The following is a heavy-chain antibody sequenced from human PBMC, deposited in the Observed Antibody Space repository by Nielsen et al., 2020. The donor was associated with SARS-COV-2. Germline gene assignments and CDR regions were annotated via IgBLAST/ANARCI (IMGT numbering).Heavy chain of an antibody. D-gene: IGHD3-10*01. V-gene: IGHV3-30-3*01. CDR3: ATGFGEWPDAFDI. J-gene: IGHJ3*02. Sequence: GESLKISCAASGFTFSSYAMHWVHQAPGKGLEWVAVISYDGSNKYYADSVKGRFTISRDNSKNTLYLQMNSLRAEDTAVYYCATGFGEWPDAFDIWGQGTMVTVSS. CDR2: ISYDGSNK. CDR1: GFTFSSYA.